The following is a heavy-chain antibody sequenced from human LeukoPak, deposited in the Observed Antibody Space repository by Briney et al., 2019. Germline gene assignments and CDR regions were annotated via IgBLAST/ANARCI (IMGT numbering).Heavy chain of an antibody. Sequence: GGSLRLSCAAAGFTFTNYAMHWVRQTPGKGLEWVAFVSYDGSWDSYSDSVKGRFPISRHASKNTLYLQMNSLRAEDTAVYYCTREERGYIPAFWGQGTLVTVSS. D-gene: IGHD3-16*02. CDR2: VSYDGSWD. J-gene: IGHJ4*02. V-gene: IGHV3-30*01. CDR3: TREERGYIPAF. CDR1: GFTFTNYA.